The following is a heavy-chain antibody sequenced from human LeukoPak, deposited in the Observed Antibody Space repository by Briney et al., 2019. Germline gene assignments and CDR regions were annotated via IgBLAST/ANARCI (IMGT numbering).Heavy chain of an antibody. J-gene: IGHJ4*02. CDR2: IYSGRST. CDR1: GFTVSSNY. V-gene: IGHV3-66*02. Sequence: GGSLRLSCAASGFTVSSNYMSGVRQAPRKGLTGVSVIYSGRSTYYAHSLKGRFTISRDNSKNTLYLQMNSLRAEAAAVYYCARGGYYGSGSKRVSFFDYWGQGTLVTVSS. CDR3: ARGGYYGSGSKRVSFFDY. D-gene: IGHD3-10*01.